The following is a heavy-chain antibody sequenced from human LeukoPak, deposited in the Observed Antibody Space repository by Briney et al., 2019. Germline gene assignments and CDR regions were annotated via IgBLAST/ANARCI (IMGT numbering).Heavy chain of an antibody. CDR1: GYTFTGYY. Sequence: ASVKVSCKASGYTFTGYYMHWVRQAPGQGLEWMGWINPNSGGTNYAQKFQGRVTMTRDTSISTAYMELSRLRSDDTAVYYCARDPQGRAMVRGVDYWGQGTLVTVSS. CDR3: ARDPQGRAMVRGVDY. D-gene: IGHD3-10*01. CDR2: INPNSGGT. J-gene: IGHJ4*02. V-gene: IGHV1-2*02.